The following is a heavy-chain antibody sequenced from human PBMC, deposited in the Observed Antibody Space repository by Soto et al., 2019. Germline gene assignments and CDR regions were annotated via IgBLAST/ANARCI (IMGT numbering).Heavy chain of an antibody. V-gene: IGHV4-34*01. Sequence: QVQLQQWGAGLLKPSETLSLTCAVYGGSFSGYDWSWIRQSPGKGLEWVGEINHSGSTNYNPSLKSGVTMAVDTSKNPFSLKLSSVTAADTAVYYCARGVVGATTAGLFDYWGQGTLVTVSS. CDR2: INHSGST. J-gene: IGHJ4*02. D-gene: IGHD1-26*01. CDR1: GGSFSGYD. CDR3: ARGVVGATTAGLFDY.